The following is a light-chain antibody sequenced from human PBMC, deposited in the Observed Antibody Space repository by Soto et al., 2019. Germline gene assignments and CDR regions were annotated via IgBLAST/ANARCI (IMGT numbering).Light chain of an antibody. CDR1: QSVSNNY. CDR2: GAS. V-gene: IGKV3-11*01. J-gene: IGKJ1*01. CDR3: HQRQSWPWT. Sequence: EIVLTQSPGTLSLSPGEGATLSCRASQSVSNNYLAWYQQKPGQAPRLLIYGASNRATGIPARFSASGSGTDFTLTISDVQPEDFALYYCHQRQSWPWTFGQGTKVDI.